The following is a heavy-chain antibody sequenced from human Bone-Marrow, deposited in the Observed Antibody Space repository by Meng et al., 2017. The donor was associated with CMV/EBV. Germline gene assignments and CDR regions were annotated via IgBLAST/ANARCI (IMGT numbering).Heavy chain of an antibody. J-gene: IGHJ6*02. CDR1: GYTFTGSS. CDR3: AMRGIVVLPAAIPALRDYYYYYGMDV. CDR2: INPNSGGT. V-gene: IGHV1-2*02. D-gene: IGHD2-2*01. Sequence: ASVTVSCKASGYTFTGSSMHWVRQSPGQRHEWMGCINPNSGGTNYAQKFQGRVTMTRDTSISTAYMELSSLRSEDTAVYYWAMRGIVVLPAAIPALRDYYYYYGMDVWGQGTTVTVSS.